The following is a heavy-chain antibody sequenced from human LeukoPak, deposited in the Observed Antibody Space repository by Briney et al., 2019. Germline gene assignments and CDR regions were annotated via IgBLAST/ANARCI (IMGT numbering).Heavy chain of an antibody. V-gene: IGHV1-2*02. J-gene: IGHJ4*02. D-gene: IGHD4-23*01. CDR2: INPNSGGT. Sequence: VSVKVSCKTSGYTFTDYYMHWVRQAPGQGLEWMGWINPNSGGTNYAQKFQGRVTMTRDTSISTAYMELSRLRSDDTAVYYCARGDYGGNLAFDYWGQGTLVTVSS. CDR1: GYTFTDYY. CDR3: ARGDYGGNLAFDY.